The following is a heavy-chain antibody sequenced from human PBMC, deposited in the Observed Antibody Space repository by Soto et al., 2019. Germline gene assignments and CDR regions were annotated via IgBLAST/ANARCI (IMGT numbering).Heavy chain of an antibody. V-gene: IGHV3-33*01. CDR1: GFTFSSYG. Sequence: QEQLVESGGGVVQPGRSLRLSCAASGFTFSSYGMHWVRQAPGKGMEWVAVIWYDGSNKYYVESAKGRFTISRDNSKNTLYLQMNRLRAEDTAVYYCARSPSGWDDWYFDLWGRGTLVTVSS. D-gene: IGHD6-19*01. J-gene: IGHJ2*01. CDR2: IWYDGSNK. CDR3: ARSPSGWDDWYFDL.